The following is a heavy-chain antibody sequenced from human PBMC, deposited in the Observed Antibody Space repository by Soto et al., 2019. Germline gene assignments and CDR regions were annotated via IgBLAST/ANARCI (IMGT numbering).Heavy chain of an antibody. CDR2: ISSTGNTK. Sequence: PGGSLRRSCRASGVSRCVYDLRWIGQAPGKGLEWLSYISSTGNTKYYLESVKGRFTISRDDAKNSLYLQMNSLRPEDTAVYYFARQDSRDGYMIDYWGRGTNVPLSS. D-gene: IGHD1-1*01. CDR1: GVSRCVYD. V-gene: IGHV3-11*01. CDR3: ARQDSRDGYMIDY. J-gene: IGHJ4*02.